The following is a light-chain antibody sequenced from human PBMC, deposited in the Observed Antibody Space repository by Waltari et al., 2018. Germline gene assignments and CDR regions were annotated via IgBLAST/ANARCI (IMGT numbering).Light chain of an antibody. Sequence: SYVLPQSPSVSVAPGQPAKIPCWGKNIGRNSVHWYQHKSGQAPVLVAYDDSGRPSGIPQRFSGSNSENTATLTISRVEAGDEADYYCQVWESSRGVFGGGTNLTVL. CDR1: NIGRNS. J-gene: IGLJ3*02. V-gene: IGLV3-21*02. CDR3: QVWESSRGV. CDR2: DDS.